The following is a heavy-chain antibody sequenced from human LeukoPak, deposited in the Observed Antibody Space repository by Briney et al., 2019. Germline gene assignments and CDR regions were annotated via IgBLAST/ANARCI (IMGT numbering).Heavy chain of an antibody. CDR3: ATDLGSSRPNF. V-gene: IGHV3-7*01. CDR2: IKQDGSEK. CDR1: GFTFSSYE. J-gene: IGHJ4*02. Sequence: GGSLRLSCAASGFTFSSYEMSWVRQAPGKGLEWVANIKQDGSEKYYVDSAKGRFTISRDNAKNSLYLQMNSLRAEDTAVYYCATDLGSSRPNFWGQGILVTVSS. D-gene: IGHD6-13*01.